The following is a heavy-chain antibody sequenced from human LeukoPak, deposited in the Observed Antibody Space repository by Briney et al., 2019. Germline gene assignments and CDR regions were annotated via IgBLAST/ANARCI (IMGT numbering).Heavy chain of an antibody. Sequence: PGGSLRLSCAASGFTFSSYGMHWVRQAPGKGLEWVAFIRYDGSNKYYADSVKGRFTISRDNSKNTLYLQMNSLRAEDTAVYYCAKESRYCSSTSCYDGYYYYMDVWGKGTTVTVSS. CDR3: AKESRYCSSTSCYDGYYYYMDV. J-gene: IGHJ6*03. D-gene: IGHD2-2*01. V-gene: IGHV3-30*02. CDR2: IRYDGSNK. CDR1: GFTFSSYG.